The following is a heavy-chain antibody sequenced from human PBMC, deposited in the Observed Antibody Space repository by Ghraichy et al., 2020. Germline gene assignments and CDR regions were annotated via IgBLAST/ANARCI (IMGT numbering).Heavy chain of an antibody. CDR3: ARAGVYSYGEESGFDY. CDR2: IYYSGST. V-gene: IGHV4-59*01. CDR1: GGSISSYY. J-gene: IGHJ4*02. Sequence: SETLSLTCTVSGGSISSYYWSWIRQPPGKGLEWIGYIYYSGSTNYNPSLKSRVTISVDTSKNQFSLKLSSVIAADTAVYYCARAGVYSYGEESGFDYWGQGTLVTVSS. D-gene: IGHD5-18*01.